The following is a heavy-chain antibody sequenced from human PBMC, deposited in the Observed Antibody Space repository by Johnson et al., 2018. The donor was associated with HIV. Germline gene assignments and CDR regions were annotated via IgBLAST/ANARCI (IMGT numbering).Heavy chain of an antibody. D-gene: IGHD4-17*01. J-gene: IGHJ3*02. CDR3: AKVGGRHDYGDYLGAFDI. V-gene: IGHV3-30-3*01. CDR1: GFTFSSYA. CDR2: ISYDGSNK. Sequence: QVQLVESGGGVVQPGRSLRLSCAASGFTFSSYAMHWVRQAPGKGLEWVAVISYDGSNKYYADSMKGRFTISRDNSKNTLYLQMSSLRPEDTAVYYCAKVGGRHDYGDYLGAFDIWGQGTMVT.